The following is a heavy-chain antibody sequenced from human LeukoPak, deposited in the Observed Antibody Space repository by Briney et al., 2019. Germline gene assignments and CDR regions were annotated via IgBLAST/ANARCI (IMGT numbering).Heavy chain of an antibody. V-gene: IGHV3-23*01. CDR1: GFTFSNCA. Sequence: PGGSLRLSCAASGFTFSNCAMTWVRQAPGRGLECVSVISASGSNTDYADSVKGRFTISRDNSKNMVFLQMKSLRAEDTAVYYCAKVVGTGTTPTDYWGQGTLVTVSS. CDR3: AKVVGTGTTPTDY. CDR2: ISASGSNT. J-gene: IGHJ4*02. D-gene: IGHD1-1*01.